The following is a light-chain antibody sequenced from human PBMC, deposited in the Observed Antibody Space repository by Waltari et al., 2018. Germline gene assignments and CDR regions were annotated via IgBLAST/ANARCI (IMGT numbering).Light chain of an antibody. Sequence: AIPLTQSPTSVSESSGARVTIPCRASQGLSSYLSWYTQKPVEAPKLLIYAASALQNGVPSRFSGSGSETDFTLTISCLQSEDFATYYCQRYYSFPFLFGGGTKVEIK. J-gene: IGKJ4*01. CDR3: QRYYSFPFL. V-gene: IGKV1-8*01. CDR1: QGLSSY. CDR2: AAS.